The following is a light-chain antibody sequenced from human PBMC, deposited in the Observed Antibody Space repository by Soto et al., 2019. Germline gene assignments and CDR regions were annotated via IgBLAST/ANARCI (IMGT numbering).Light chain of an antibody. CDR3: SSYTSRNTLYV. CDR2: EVS. CDR1: SSDVGGYTY. Sequence: QSALTQPASVSGSPGQSITISCTGTSSDVGGYTYVSWYQQHPGKAPKLMIFEVSNRPSGISNRFSDSKSGNTASLTITGLQAEDEADYYCSSYTSRNTLYVFGTGTKLTVL. V-gene: IGLV2-14*01. J-gene: IGLJ1*01.